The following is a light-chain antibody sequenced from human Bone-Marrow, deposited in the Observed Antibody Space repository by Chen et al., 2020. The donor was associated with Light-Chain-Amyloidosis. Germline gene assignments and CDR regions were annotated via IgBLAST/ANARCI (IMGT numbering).Light chain of an antibody. V-gene: IGLV3-21*02. CDR1: NIGSTS. CDR2: DDS. J-gene: IGLJ3*02. CDR3: QVWDRSSDRPV. Sequence: SYVLTQPSSVSVAPGQTATIACGGNNIGSTSVHWYQQTPGQAPLLVVYDDSDRPSGIPERLSGYNSGTTATLTSSRVEAGDEADYYCQVWDRSSDRPVFGGGTKLTVL.